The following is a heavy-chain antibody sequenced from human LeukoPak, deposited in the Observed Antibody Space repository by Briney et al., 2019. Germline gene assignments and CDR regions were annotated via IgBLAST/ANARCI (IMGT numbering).Heavy chain of an antibody. V-gene: IGHV5-51*01. CDR2: IYPDDSDT. D-gene: IGHD2-15*01. J-gene: IGHJ3*02. Sequence: GESLKISCKGSGYSFTTYWIGWVRQMPGKGLEWMGIIYPDDSDTKYSPSFQGQVTISADKSISTAYLQWSSLKASDTAMYYCARKSTYSDASDIWGQGTMVTVSS. CDR3: ARKSTYSDASDI. CDR1: GYSFTTYW.